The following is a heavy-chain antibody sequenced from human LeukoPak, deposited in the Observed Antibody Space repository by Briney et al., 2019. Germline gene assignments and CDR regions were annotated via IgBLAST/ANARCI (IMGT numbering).Heavy chain of an antibody. D-gene: IGHD6-19*01. Sequence: SVKVSCKASGGTFSSYAISWVRQAPGQGLEWMGGIIPIFGTANYAQKFQGRVTITADESTSTAYMELSSLRSEDTAVYYCARVERKVFIYSSGWYGAFDIWGQGTMVTVSS. CDR2: IIPIFGTA. CDR3: ARVERKVFIYSSGWYGAFDI. J-gene: IGHJ3*02. CDR1: GGTFSSYA. V-gene: IGHV1-69*13.